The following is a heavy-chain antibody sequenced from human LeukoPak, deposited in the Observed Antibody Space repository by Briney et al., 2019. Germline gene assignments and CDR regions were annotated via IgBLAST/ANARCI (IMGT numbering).Heavy chain of an antibody. CDR3: ARMSYYYDSSGSDPRYYYYGMDV. Sequence: SGPALVKPTQTLTLTCTFSGFSLSTSGMCVSWIRQPPGKALEWLARIAWHDDKYYSTSLKTRLTISKDTSKNQVVLTMTNMDPVDTATYYCARMSYYYDSSGSDPRYYYYGMDVWGEGTTVTVSS. D-gene: IGHD3-22*01. CDR2: IAWHDDK. V-gene: IGHV2-70*11. CDR1: GFSLSTSGMC. J-gene: IGHJ6*04.